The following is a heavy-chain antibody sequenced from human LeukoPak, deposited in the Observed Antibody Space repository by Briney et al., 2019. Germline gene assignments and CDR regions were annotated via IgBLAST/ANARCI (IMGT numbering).Heavy chain of an antibody. V-gene: IGHV3-11*06. CDR1: GFTFSDYY. CDR2: ISSSSSYT. J-gene: IGHJ5*02. CDR3: ARMRDFWSGYYNH. D-gene: IGHD3-3*01. Sequence: GGSLRLSCAASGFTFSDYYMSWIRQAPGKGLEWVSYISSSSSYTNYADSAKGRFTISRDNAKNSLYLQMNSLRAEDTAVYYCARMRDFWSGYYNHWGQGTLVTVSS.